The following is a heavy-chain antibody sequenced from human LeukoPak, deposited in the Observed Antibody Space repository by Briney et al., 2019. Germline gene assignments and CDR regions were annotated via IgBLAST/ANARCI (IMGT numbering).Heavy chain of an antibody. V-gene: IGHV4-39*07. Sequence: PSETLSLTCTVSGGSISSSSYYWGWIRQPPGKGLEWIGSIYYSGSTYYNPSLKSRVTISVDTSNHFSLKLSSVTAADTAVYYCVRGGAIVVVTATHNWFDPWGQGTLVTVSS. CDR3: VRGGAIVVVTATHNWFDP. J-gene: IGHJ5*02. CDR2: IYYSGST. D-gene: IGHD2-21*02. CDR1: GGSISSSSYY.